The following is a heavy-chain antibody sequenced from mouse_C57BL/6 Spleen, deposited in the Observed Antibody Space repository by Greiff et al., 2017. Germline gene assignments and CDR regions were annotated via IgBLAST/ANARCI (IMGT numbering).Heavy chain of an antibody. J-gene: IGHJ2*01. CDR1: GFSLTSYA. D-gene: IGHD1-1*01. Sequence: VKLVESGPGLVAPSQSLSITCTVSGFSLTSYAISWVRQPPGKGLEWLGVIWTGGGTNYNSALKSRLSISKDNSKSQVFLKMNSLQTDDTARYYCARNTDYYGSGVFDYWGQGTTLTVSS. CDR2: IWTGGGT. V-gene: IGHV2-9-1*01. CDR3: ARNTDYYGSGVFDY.